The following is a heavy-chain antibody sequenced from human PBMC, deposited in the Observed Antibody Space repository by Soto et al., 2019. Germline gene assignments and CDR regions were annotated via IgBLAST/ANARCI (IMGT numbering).Heavy chain of an antibody. J-gene: IGHJ4*02. Sequence: QVQLVQSGAELRKPGASVKVSCKASGYSFSSYGINWVRQAPGQGLEWMGWINTYNGNRNYAQKFEDRVTMTTATSTNTVYMELRSLKSDDTARSYCARDRLRGYDSSGFYSWGQGTLVTVSS. CDR1: GYSFSSYG. CDR3: ARDRLRGYDSSGFYS. CDR2: INTYNGNR. V-gene: IGHV1-18*01. D-gene: IGHD3-22*01.